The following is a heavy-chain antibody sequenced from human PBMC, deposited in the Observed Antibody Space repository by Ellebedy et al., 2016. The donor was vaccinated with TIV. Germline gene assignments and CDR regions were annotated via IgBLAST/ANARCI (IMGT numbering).Heavy chain of an antibody. CDR3: TRDLTTLAAAGTGIYYYTMDV. J-gene: IGHJ6*02. D-gene: IGHD6-13*01. Sequence: GGSLRLXXTASGFTFGDYAMSWVRQAPGKGLEWVSFIRSKAYGGTTEYAASVKGRFTISRDDSKSIAYLQMNSLKAEDTAVYYYTRDLTTLAAAGTGIYYYTMDVWGQGTTVTVSS. V-gene: IGHV3-49*04. CDR1: GFTFGDYA. CDR2: IRSKAYGGTT.